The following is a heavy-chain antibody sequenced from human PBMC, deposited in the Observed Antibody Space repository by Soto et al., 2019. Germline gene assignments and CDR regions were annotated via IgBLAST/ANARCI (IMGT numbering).Heavy chain of an antibody. CDR1: GYTFTGYY. V-gene: IGHV1-2*04. Sequence: QVQLVQSGAEVKKPGASVKVSCKASGYTFTGYYMHWVRQAPGQGLEWMGWINPNSGGTNYAQKFQGWVTMTRDTSISTAYMELSRLRSDDTAVYYCARSYTSIAVAVPYGMDVWGQATTVTVSS. CDR2: INPNSGGT. J-gene: IGHJ6*02. D-gene: IGHD6-19*01. CDR3: ARSYTSIAVAVPYGMDV.